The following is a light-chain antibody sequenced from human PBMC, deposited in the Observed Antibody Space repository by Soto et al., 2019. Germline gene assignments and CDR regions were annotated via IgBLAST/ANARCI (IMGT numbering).Light chain of an antibody. CDR1: SSNIGSNT. V-gene: IGLV1-44*01. CDR3: AAWDDSLNGPV. CDR2: SNN. Sequence: QSVLTQPPSASGTPGQRVTLSCSGSSSNIGSNTVNWYQQLPGTAPKLLIYSNNQRPSGVPDRFSGSKSGTSASLAISGLQSEGEAGYYCAAWDDSLNGPVFGGGTKLTVL. J-gene: IGLJ2*01.